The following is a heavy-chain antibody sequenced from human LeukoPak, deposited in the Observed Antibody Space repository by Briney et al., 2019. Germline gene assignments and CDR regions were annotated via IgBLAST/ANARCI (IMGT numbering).Heavy chain of an antibody. D-gene: IGHD4-23*01. CDR3: ARTPAVVMYNWFDS. Sequence: PSETLSLTCTVSSGSISTYYWSWIRQSPGKGLEWIGYVYNRGSTNYNPSLESRVTISIDMSKNQFSLKLRSVTAADSAVYYCARTPAVVMYNWFDSWGQGTLVTVSS. V-gene: IGHV4-4*08. CDR1: SGSISTYY. CDR2: VYNRGST. J-gene: IGHJ5*01.